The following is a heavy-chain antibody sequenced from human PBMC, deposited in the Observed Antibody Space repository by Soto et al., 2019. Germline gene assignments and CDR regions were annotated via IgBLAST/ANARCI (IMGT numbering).Heavy chain of an antibody. CDR1: GYTFTSYG. V-gene: IGHV1-18*01. CDR3: ARGAMVRGVITVDFDY. D-gene: IGHD3-10*01. CDR2: ISAYNGNT. J-gene: IGHJ4*02. Sequence: ASVKVSCKASGYTFTSYGISWVRQAPGQGLEWMGWISAYNGNTNYAQKLQGRVTMTTDTSTSTAYMELRSLRSDDTAVYYCARGAMVRGVITVDFDYWGQGTLVTVSS.